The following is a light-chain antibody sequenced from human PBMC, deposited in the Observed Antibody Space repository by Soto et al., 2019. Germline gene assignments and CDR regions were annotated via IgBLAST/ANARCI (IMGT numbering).Light chain of an antibody. Sequence: EIVLTQSPGTLSLSPGERATLSCRASQSVSSSYLAWYQQKPGQAPRLLIYGASSRATGIPDRFSGSGSGTDVTLTISRLEPEDVAVYYCQQYGSSLFTFGPGTKVDIK. V-gene: IGKV3-20*01. CDR1: QSVSSSY. J-gene: IGKJ3*01. CDR2: GAS. CDR3: QQYGSSLFT.